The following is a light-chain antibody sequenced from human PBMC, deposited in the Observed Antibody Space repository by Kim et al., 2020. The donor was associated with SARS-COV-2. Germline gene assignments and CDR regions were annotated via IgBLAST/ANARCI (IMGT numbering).Light chain of an antibody. J-gene: IGKJ1*01. V-gene: IGKV2-28*01. CDR1: QSLLHSNGYNY. CDR2: LGS. CDR3: VQALQTPWT. Sequence: DIVMTQSPLSLPVTPGEPASISCRSSQSLLHSNGYNYLDWYLQKPGQSPQLLIYLGSNWASGVPDRFSGSGSGTDFTLKISRVEAEDVGVYYCVQALQTPWTFGQWTKVDIK.